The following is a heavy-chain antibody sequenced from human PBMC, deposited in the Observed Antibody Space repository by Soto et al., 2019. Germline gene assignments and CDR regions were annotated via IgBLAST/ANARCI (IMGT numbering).Heavy chain of an antibody. CDR3: ARDTPSYDYVWGSYQSFDY. Sequence: ASVKVSCKASGYTFTSYGISWVRQAPGQGLEWMGWISAYNGNTNYAQKLQGRVTMTTDTSTSTAYMELRSLRSDDTAVYYCARDTPSYDYVWGSYQSFDYWGQGTLVTVSS. D-gene: IGHD3-16*02. V-gene: IGHV1-18*01. CDR2: ISAYNGNT. J-gene: IGHJ4*02. CDR1: GYTFTSYG.